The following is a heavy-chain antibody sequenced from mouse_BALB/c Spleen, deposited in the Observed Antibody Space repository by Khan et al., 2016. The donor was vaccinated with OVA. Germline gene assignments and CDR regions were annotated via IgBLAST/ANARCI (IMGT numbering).Heavy chain of an antibody. CDR3: ARDGSRYNYAMDY. Sequence: VQLQESGPGLVKPSQSLSLTCTVTGYSITSDYAWNWIRQFPGNTLEWMGYISYSGSTNYNPSLKSRISITRDTSKNQFILQLNSVTTEDTVTYYCARDGSRYNYAMDYWGQGTSVTVSS. CDR2: ISYSGST. CDR1: GYSITSDYA. V-gene: IGHV3-2*02. J-gene: IGHJ4*01. D-gene: IGHD2-3*01.